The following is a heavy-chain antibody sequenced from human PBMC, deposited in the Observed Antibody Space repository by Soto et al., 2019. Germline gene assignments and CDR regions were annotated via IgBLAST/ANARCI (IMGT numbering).Heavy chain of an antibody. V-gene: IGHV3-23*01. CDR1: GFMFSTYA. J-gene: IGHJ3*02. CDR3: AHPRGYGVFDAVDI. D-gene: IGHD4-17*01. Sequence: VGSLRLSCAASGFMFSTYAMNWVRQAPGKGLEWVSAISSSGDTTYYAESVRGRFTISRDNSINTLYLQMSSLRTEDTAVFYCAHPRGYGVFDAVDIWGQGTMVTVSS. CDR2: ISSSGDTT.